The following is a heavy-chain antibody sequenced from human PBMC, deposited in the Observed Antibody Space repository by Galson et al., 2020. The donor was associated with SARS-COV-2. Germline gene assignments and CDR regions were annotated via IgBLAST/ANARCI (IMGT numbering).Heavy chain of an antibody. D-gene: IGHD3-22*01. V-gene: IGHV3-15*01. Sequence: TGGSLRLSCAASGFTFSNAWMSWVRQAPGKGLEWVGRIKSKTDGGTTDHAAPVKGRFTISRDDSKNTLYLQMNSLKTEDTGVYYCTKFSYDVSSCRGFDYWGQGTLVTVSP. CDR3: TKFSYDVSSCRGFDY. J-gene: IGHJ4*02. CDR1: GFTFSNAW. CDR2: IKSKTDGGTT.